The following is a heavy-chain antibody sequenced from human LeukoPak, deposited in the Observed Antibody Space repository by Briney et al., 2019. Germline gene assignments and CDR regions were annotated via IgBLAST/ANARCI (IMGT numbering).Heavy chain of an antibody. V-gene: IGHV3-48*01. CDR1: GFTFSSYS. J-gene: IGHJ4*02. CDR3: ARVLHKRNYDSSDYYGY. CDR2: ISSGSSTI. D-gene: IGHD3-22*01. Sequence: GGSLRLSCAASGFTFSSYSMNWVRQAPGKGLEWISYISSGSSTIYYADSMKGRFTISRDNAKNSLYLQMNSLRAEDTAVYYCARVLHKRNYDSSDYYGYWGQGTLVTVSS.